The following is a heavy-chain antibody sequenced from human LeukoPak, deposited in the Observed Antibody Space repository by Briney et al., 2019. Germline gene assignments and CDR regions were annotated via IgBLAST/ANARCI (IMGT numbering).Heavy chain of an antibody. CDR3: AKDRISFDY. V-gene: IGHV3-23*01. CDR1: GFTVSSNY. Sequence: GGSLRLSCAASGFTVSSNYMSWVRQAPGKGLEWVSAISGSGGSTYYADSVKGRFTISRDNSKNTLYLQMNSLRAEDTVVYYCAKDRISFDYWGQGTLVTVSS. J-gene: IGHJ4*02. CDR2: ISGSGGST.